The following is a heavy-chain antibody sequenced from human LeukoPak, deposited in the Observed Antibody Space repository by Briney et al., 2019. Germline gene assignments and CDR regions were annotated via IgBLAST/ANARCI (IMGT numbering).Heavy chain of an antibody. CDR3: ANQLCVDKVCLQLVPLGN. Sequence: PGGSLRLSCAASGITFSSYDMSWVRQAPGKGLEWVSFISNSGGSTYYADSVKGRFTISRDNSKNTLYLQMNSLRPEDTAVYYCANQLCVDKVCLQLVPLGNGGRGTRVT. CDR2: ISNSGGST. V-gene: IGHV3-23*01. CDR1: GITFSSYD. J-gene: IGHJ4*02. D-gene: IGHD5-24*01.